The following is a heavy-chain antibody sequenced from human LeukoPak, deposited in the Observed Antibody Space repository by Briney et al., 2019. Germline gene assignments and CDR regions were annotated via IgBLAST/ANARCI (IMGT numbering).Heavy chain of an antibody. J-gene: IGHJ3*02. CDR3: AKFDGALTGAFDI. Sequence: GGSLRLSCAASGFTFSSYAMSWARQAPGKGLEWVSGVSGRGYNTYYADSVKGRFTVSRDNSKNTVFLQMNSLRAEDTAVYYCAKFDGALTGAFDIWGQGTMVTVSS. CDR2: VSGRGYNT. D-gene: IGHD3-9*01. V-gene: IGHV3-23*01. CDR1: GFTFSSYA.